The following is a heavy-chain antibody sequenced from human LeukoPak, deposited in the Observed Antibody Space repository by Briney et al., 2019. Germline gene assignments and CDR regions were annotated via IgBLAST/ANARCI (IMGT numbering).Heavy chain of an antibody. Sequence: ASVKVSCKASGYTFTSYDINWVRQATGQGLEWMGWMNPNSGNTGYAQKFQGRVTMTRNTSISTAYMELSSLRSEDAAVYYWTGGKYYYDSSGYYYWFDPWGQGTLVTVSS. D-gene: IGHD3-22*01. CDR1: GYTFTSYD. CDR3: TGGKYYYDSSGYYYWFDP. CDR2: MNPNSGNT. J-gene: IGHJ5*02. V-gene: IGHV1-8*01.